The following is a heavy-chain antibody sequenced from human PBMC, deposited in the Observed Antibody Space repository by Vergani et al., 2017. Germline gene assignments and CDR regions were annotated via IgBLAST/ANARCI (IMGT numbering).Heavy chain of an antibody. CDR2: IYYSGST. V-gene: IGHV4-39*01. D-gene: IGHD3-3*01. CDR1: GASIRSSNYY. CDR3: ARWEKRYDFWSGSDNWFDP. J-gene: IGHJ5*02. Sequence: QLQLQESGPGLVKPSATLSLTCSVSGASIRSSNYYWGWIRQPPGKGLEWIASIYYSGSTYYNPSLKSRVTISVDTSKNQFSLKLSSVTAADTAVYYCARWEKRYDFWSGSDNWFDPWGQGTLVTVSS.